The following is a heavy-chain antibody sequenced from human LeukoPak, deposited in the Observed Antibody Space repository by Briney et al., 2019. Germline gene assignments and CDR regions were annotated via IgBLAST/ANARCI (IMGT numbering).Heavy chain of an antibody. CDR3: ARGLQQLVRGFNFYFMDV. Sequence: GGSLRLSCAASGFTFRRYSVNWVRQAPGKGLEWVSYITSSSSSIYYADSVRGRFTISRDNAENSLYLQMNSLRAEDTAVYYCARGLQQLVRGFNFYFMDVWGKGTTVTVSS. V-gene: IGHV3-48*01. CDR2: ITSSSSSI. CDR1: GFTFRRYS. D-gene: IGHD6-13*01. J-gene: IGHJ6*03.